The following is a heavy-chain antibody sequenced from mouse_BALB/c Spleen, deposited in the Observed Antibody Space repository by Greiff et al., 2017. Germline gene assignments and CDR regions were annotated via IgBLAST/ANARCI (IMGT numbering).Heavy chain of an antibody. CDR2: IDPENGNT. CDR3: ARWDLTGFAY. V-gene: IGHV14-1*02. J-gene: IGHJ3*01. Sequence: EVQLVESGAELVKPGASVKLSCTASGFNIKDYYMHWVKQRPEQGLEWIGWIDPENGNTIYDPKFQGKASITADTSSNTAYLQLSSLTSEDTAVYYCARWDLTGFAYWGQGTLVTVSA. D-gene: IGHD1-1*01. CDR1: GFNIKDYY.